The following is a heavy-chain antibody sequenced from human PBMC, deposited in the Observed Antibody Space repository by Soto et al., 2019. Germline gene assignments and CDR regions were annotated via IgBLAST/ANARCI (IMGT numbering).Heavy chain of an antibody. CDR3: ARGDCVGGTCYSLAGSFYYYMDV. D-gene: IGHD2-15*01. V-gene: IGHV3-74*01. Sequence: EVQLVESGGGLVQPGGSLRLSCAASGFTFSNYWMYWVSQAPGKGLVWVSRINSDGSVSSYADSVKGRLTISRDNVKNTRYLQMDRLRAEDTAVYYCARGDCVGGTCYSLAGSFYYYMDVWGKGTTVTVFS. CDR2: INSDGSVS. CDR1: GFTFSNYW. J-gene: IGHJ6*03.